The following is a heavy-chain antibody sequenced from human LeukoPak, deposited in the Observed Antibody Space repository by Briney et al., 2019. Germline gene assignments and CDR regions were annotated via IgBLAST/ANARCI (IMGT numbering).Heavy chain of an antibody. V-gene: IGHV4-59*06. CDR2: IYYSGST. Sequence: GSLRLSCAASGFTFSSYSMNWVRQAPGKGLEWIGYIYYSGSTYYNPSLKSRVTISVDTSKNQFSLKLSSVTAADTAVYYCARGSYYVPNDYWGQGTLVTVSS. CDR3: ARGSYYVPNDY. J-gene: IGHJ4*02. CDR1: GFTFSSYS. D-gene: IGHD1-26*01.